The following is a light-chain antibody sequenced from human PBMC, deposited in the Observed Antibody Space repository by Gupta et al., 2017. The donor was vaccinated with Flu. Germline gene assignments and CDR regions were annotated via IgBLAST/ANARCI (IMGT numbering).Light chain of an antibody. J-gene: IGKJ1*01. CDR2: GTS. CDR3: QQYHNWPRT. V-gene: IGKV3-15*01. Sequence: GERATLSCRASQSISNNLTWFQQRPGKAPRLLIYGTSSRGTTVPARFSGSGSGTEFTLTISSLQSEDFAIYYCQQYHNWPRTFGPGTKVEIK. CDR1: QSISNN.